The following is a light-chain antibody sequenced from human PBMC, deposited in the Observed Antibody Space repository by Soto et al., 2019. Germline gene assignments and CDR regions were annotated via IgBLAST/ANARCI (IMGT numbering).Light chain of an antibody. CDR3: QQFGSSPLLT. J-gene: IGKJ4*01. CDR2: GAS. Sequence: EIVLTQSPGTLSLSPGERATLSCRASQSISSSYLAWYQQKPGQAPSLLIYGASSRATGIPDRFSGSGSGTDFTLTISRLEPEDFAVYYCQQFGSSPLLTFGGGTQVEIK. CDR1: QSISSSY. V-gene: IGKV3-20*01.